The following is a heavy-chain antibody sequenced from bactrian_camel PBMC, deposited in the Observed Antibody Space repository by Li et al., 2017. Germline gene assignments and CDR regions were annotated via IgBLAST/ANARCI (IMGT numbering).Heavy chain of an antibody. D-gene: IGHD2*01. Sequence: HVQLVESGGASVQTGKSLRLSCEIIGNPYSSNCRAWFRQVPGKEREGVATIDVNGNDSYAESVKGRFTISKDNAKNMLYLQMNSLKPEDTAMYYCALDRFSYGVLYCPVVGAADYGDRGRGTQVTVS. CDR1: GNPYSSNC. V-gene: IGHV3S53*01. J-gene: IGHJ6*01. CDR2: IDVNGND. CDR3: ALDRFSYGVLYCPVVGAADYGD.